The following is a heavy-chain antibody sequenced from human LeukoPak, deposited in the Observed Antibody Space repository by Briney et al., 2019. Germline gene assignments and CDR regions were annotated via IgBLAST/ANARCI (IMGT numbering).Heavy chain of an antibody. D-gene: IGHD3-9*01. V-gene: IGHV3-23*01. CDR3: AKDSNYDILTGYSGAYDY. CDR2: ISGSGGST. J-gene: IGHJ4*02. CDR1: GFTFSSYA. Sequence: AGGSLRLSCAASGFTFSSYAMSWVRQAPGKGLEWVSAISGSGGSTYYADSVKGRFTISRDNSKNTLYLQMNSLRAEGTALYYCAKDSNYDILTGYSGAYDYWGQGTLVTVSS.